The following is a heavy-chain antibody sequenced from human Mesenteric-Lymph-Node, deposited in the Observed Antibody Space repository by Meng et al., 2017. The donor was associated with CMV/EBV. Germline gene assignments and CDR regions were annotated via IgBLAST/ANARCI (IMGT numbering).Heavy chain of an antibody. D-gene: IGHD3/OR15-3a*01. CDR2: IRYVGTNK. CDR1: VFTFSSFD. CDR3: AKDLAGRLMISQSFMDV. Sequence: GQSLKFSCAASVFTFSSFDMHWVRQATRRGLDWVAFIRYVGTNKYYADSVKGRFTISRDNSKNTLYLQMSSLRTEDTAVYYCAKDLAGRLMISQSFMDVWGQGTTVTVSS. V-gene: IGHV3-30*02. J-gene: IGHJ6*02.